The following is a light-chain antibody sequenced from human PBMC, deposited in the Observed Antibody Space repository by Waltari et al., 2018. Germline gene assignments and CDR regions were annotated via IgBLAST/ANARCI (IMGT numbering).Light chain of an antibody. CDR3: QQSHTPLS. CDR1: QSVDATR. J-gene: IGKJ1*01. CDR2: HTS. Sequence: EIVLTQSPGTLSLSAGERATLSCRASQSVDATRLGWYQQKPGQAPRLLIYHTSIRATGCPDMFSGSGSGTDFTLTINRLEPEDFAVYFGQQSHTPLSFGQGTRVEI. V-gene: IGKV3-20*01.